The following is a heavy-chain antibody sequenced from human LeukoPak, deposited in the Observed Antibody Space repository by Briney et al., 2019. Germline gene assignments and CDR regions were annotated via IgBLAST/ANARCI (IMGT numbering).Heavy chain of an antibody. CDR3: ARGYNTFYDSSGYYSFLDY. J-gene: IGHJ4*02. D-gene: IGHD3-22*01. CDR2: ISSSGNTI. Sequence: GGSLRLSCAASGFTFSSSSMNWVRQAPGKGLEWVSYISSSGNTIYYADSVRGRFTISRDNSKNTLSLQMDSLRAEDTAVYYCARGYNTFYDSSGYYSFLDYWGQGTLVTVSS. CDR1: GFTFSSSS. V-gene: IGHV3-48*01.